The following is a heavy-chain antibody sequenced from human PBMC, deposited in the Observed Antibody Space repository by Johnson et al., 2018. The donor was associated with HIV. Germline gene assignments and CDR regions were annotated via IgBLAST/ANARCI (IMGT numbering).Heavy chain of an antibody. CDR2: ISYDGSKK. V-gene: IGHV3-30*14. J-gene: IGHJ3*02. D-gene: IGHD3-10*01. CDR1: GFTFSSYA. Sequence: VQLVESGGGVVQPGRSLRLSCAASGFTFSSYARQWVRQAPGKGLEWVAVISYDGSKKYYADSVKGRFTISRDKSKNTVYLQMNSLRAEDTAVYYCARDASYYGSANDAFDIWGQGTMVTVSS. CDR3: ARDASYYGSANDAFDI.